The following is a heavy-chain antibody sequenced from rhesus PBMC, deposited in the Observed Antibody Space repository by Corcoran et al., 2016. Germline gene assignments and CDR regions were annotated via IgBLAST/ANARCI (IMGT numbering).Heavy chain of an antibody. Sequence: EVQLVESGGGLVQPGGSLSLSCAASEFTFSDYYMYWVRQAPEKGPGWVGFIRIKAYGGTAEYAASVKGRFTISREDSKSIAYLQMSSLKTEDTAVYYCTIHRRYCTGSGCYGGFDYWGQGVLVTVSS. V-gene: IGHV3-184*01. J-gene: IGHJ4*01. CDR2: IRIKAYGGTA. CDR1: EFTFSDYY. D-gene: IGHD2-21*01. CDR3: TIHRRYCTGSGCYGGFDY.